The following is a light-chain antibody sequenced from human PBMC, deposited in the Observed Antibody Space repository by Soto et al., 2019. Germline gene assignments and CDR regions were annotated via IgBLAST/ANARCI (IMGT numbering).Light chain of an antibody. V-gene: IGKV1-8*01. J-gene: IGKJ4*01. CDR2: AAS. CDR1: QGISSY. Sequence: AIRMTQSPSSFSASTGDRVTITCRASQGISSYLAWYQQKPGKAPQLLIYAASTLQSGVPSRFSGSGSGTDFTLTISCLQSEDFATYYCQQYYSYPLTFGGGNKVEIK. CDR3: QQYYSYPLT.